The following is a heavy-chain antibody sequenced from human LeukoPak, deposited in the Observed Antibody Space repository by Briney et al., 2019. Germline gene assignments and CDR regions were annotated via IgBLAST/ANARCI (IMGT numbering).Heavy chain of an antibody. CDR1: GFTFSGSA. CDR3: TRQRMYMAYFDY. Sequence: GGSLRLSCAASGFTFSGSATHWVRQASGKGLEWVGRIRSKANSYATAYAASVKGRFTISRDDSKNTAYLQMNSLKTEDTAVYYCTRQRMYMAYFDYWGQGTLVTVSS. D-gene: IGHD5-24*01. CDR2: IRSKANSYAT. V-gene: IGHV3-73*01. J-gene: IGHJ4*02.